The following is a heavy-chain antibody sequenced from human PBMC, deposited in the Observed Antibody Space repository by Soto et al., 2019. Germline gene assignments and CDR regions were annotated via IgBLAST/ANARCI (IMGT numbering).Heavy chain of an antibody. CDR2: MNPNSGNT. Sequence: ASVKVSCKASGYTFTSHDINWVRQATGQGLEWMGWMNPNSGNTGYAQKFQGRVTMTRDTSVSTAYMGLSSLRSEDTAVYYCARGWVTAIAILQYYFHFSGQGTLLTVSS. V-gene: IGHV1-8*02. CDR1: GYTFTSHD. CDR3: ARGWVTAIAILQYYFHF. J-gene: IGHJ4*02. D-gene: IGHD5-18*01.